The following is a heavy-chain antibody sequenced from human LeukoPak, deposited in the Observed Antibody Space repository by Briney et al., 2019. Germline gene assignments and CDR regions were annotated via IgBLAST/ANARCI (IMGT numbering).Heavy chain of an antibody. D-gene: IGHD4-17*01. CDR1: GGSISSYY. Sequence: KPSETLSLTCTVSGGSISSYYWSWLRQPPGKGLEWIGYIYYSGSTNYNPSLKSRVTISVDTSKNQFSLKLSSVTAADTAEYYCARDLYGELDYWGQGTLVTVSS. CDR2: IYYSGST. CDR3: ARDLYGELDY. J-gene: IGHJ4*02. V-gene: IGHV4-59*01.